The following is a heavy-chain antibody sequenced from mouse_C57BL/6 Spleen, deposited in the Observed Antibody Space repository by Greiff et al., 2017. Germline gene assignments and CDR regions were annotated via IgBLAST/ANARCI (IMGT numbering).Heavy chain of an antibody. V-gene: IGHV2-5*01. D-gene: IGHD2-3*01. J-gene: IGHJ3*01. CDR2: IWRGGST. CDR3: AKSAYDGYPWFAY. CDR1: GFSLTSYG. Sequence: QVQLKESGPGLVQPSQSLSITCTVSGFSLTSYGVHWVRQSPGKGLEWLGVIWRGGSTDYNAAFMSRLSITKDNSKSQVFFKMNSLQADDTAIYYCAKSAYDGYPWFAYWGQGTLVTVSA.